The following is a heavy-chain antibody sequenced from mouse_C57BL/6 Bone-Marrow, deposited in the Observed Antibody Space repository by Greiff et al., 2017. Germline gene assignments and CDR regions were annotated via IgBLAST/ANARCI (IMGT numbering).Heavy chain of an antibody. CDR3: ARPYGSSFDY. CDR1: GYTFTSYW. CDR2: IDPSDSYT. Sequence: VQLQQPGAELVRPGTSVKLSCKASGYTFTSYWLHWVKQRPGPGLEWIGVIDPSDSYTNYNQKFKGKATLTVDTSSSTAYMQLSSLTSEDSAVYYCARPYGSSFDYWGQGTTLTVSS. D-gene: IGHD1-1*01. J-gene: IGHJ2*01. V-gene: IGHV1-59*01.